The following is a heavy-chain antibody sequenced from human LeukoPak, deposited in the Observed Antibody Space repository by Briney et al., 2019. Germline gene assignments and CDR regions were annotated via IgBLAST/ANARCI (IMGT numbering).Heavy chain of an antibody. Sequence: PGESLKISCKGSGYSFTSYWIGWVRQMPGKGLEWMGIIYPGDSDTRYSPSFQGQVTISADKSISTAYLQWSSLKASDTAMYYCARLWYYDILTAPLIGGFDYWGQGTLVTVSS. D-gene: IGHD3-9*01. CDR2: IYPGDSDT. V-gene: IGHV5-51*01. CDR3: ARLWYYDILTAPLIGGFDY. J-gene: IGHJ4*02. CDR1: GYSFTSYW.